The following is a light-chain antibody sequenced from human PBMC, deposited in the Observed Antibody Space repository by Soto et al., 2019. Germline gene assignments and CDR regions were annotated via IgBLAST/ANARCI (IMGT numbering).Light chain of an antibody. V-gene: IGLV2-11*01. Sequence: QSVLTQPRSVSRSPGQSVTISCTGTSSDVGGYNYVSWYQQHPGKAPKLMIYDVSKRPSGVPDRFSGSKSGNTASLTISGLQAEDEADYYCCSYAGSYTVFGGGTKVTVL. J-gene: IGLJ3*02. CDR2: DVS. CDR3: CSYAGSYTV. CDR1: SSDVGGYNY.